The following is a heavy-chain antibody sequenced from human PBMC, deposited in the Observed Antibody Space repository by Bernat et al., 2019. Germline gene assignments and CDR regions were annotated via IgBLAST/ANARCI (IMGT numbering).Heavy chain of an antibody. J-gene: IGHJ6*02. Sequence: QVQLVESGGGVVQPGRSLRLSCAASGFTFSSYAIHWVRQAPGKGLEWVAAISYDGINKYYADPVKGRFTISRDNSKNTLYLQMNSLRAEDTAVYYCARDRRGTDSGGMDVWGQGTTVAVSS. CDR3: ARDRRGTDSGGMDV. D-gene: IGHD3-16*01. CDR2: ISYDGINK. CDR1: GFTFSSYA. V-gene: IGHV3-30-3*01.